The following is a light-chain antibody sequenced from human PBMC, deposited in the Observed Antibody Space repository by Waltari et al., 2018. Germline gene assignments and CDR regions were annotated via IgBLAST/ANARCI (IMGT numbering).Light chain of an antibody. J-gene: IGLJ3*02. CDR2: STA. V-gene: IGLV8-61*01. Sequence: QTVVTQEPSLSVSPGGTVTLTCGLSSGSVSTNHYPSWYQQAPGQTPRPLSYSTAAGSFGVPYRFSGSILGKKAALSITGALADDESGYYCALYLPSGSSMFGGGTRLTVL. CDR3: ALYLPSGSSM. CDR1: SGSVSTNHY.